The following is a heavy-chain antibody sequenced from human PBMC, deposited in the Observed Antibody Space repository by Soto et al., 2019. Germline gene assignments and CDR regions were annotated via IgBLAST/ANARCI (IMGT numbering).Heavy chain of an antibody. CDR2: IIPIFGTA. Sequence: SVKVSCKASGGTFSSYAISWVRQAPGQGLEWMGGIIPIFGTANYAQKFQGRVTITADESTSTAYMELSSLRSEDTAVYYCARPVGAFPRAWFDPWGQGTLVTVSS. J-gene: IGHJ5*02. CDR3: ARPVGAFPRAWFDP. CDR1: GGTFSSYA. D-gene: IGHD1-26*01. V-gene: IGHV1-69*13.